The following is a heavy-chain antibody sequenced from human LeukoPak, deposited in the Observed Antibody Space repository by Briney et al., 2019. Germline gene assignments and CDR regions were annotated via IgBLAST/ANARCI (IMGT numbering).Heavy chain of an antibody. D-gene: IGHD2-2*01. Sequence: ASVKVSCKASGYTFTSYGISWVRQAPGQGLEWMGWISTYNGNTNYAQKLQGRVTMTTDTSTRTDYMELRSLRSDDTAVYYCARDHCSSTSCYFSYYYYGMDVWGQGTTVTVSS. V-gene: IGHV1-18*01. J-gene: IGHJ6*02. CDR3: ARDHCSSTSCYFSYYYYGMDV. CDR2: ISTYNGNT. CDR1: GYTFTSYG.